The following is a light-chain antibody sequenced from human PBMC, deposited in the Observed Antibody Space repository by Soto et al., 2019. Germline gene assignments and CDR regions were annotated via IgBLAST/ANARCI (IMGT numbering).Light chain of an antibody. V-gene: IGLV1-40*01. Sequence: QSAPTQPAPGAGAPRARGTIICTGKSSKFGAGYDVHWYQQLPGTAPKLLIYGNSNRPSGVPGRFSGSKSGTSASLAITGLQAEDEADYYCQSYDSSLSGYVFGTGTKVTVL. CDR3: QSYDSSLSGYV. CDR2: GNS. CDR1: SSKFGAGYD. J-gene: IGLJ1*01.